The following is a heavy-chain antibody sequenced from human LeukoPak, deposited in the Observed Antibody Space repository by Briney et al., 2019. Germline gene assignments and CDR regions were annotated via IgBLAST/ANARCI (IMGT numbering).Heavy chain of an antibody. J-gene: IGHJ4*02. CDR3: ARRYYSLDY. V-gene: IGHV3-30-3*01. Sequence: PGGSLRLSCAASGFTFSSYAMDRVRQAPGKGLEWVAVISYDGSNKYYADSVKGRFTISRDNSKNTLYLQMNSLRAEDTAVYYCARRYYSLDYWGQGTLVTVSS. CDR1: GFTFSSYA. CDR2: ISYDGSNK. D-gene: IGHD3-22*01.